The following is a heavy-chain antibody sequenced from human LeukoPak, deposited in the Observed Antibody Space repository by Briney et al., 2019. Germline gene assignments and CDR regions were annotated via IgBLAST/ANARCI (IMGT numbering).Heavy chain of an antibody. D-gene: IGHD1-26*01. CDR2: IKTDGSST. Sequence: PGGSLRLSCAASGFTFSSYWMHWVRQAPGKGLVWVSRIKTDGSSTYYADSVKGRFTISRDNSKNTLYLQMNSLRAEDTAVYYCAKAFTGATTYYWGQGTLVTVSS. CDR1: GFTFSSYW. CDR3: AKAFTGATTYY. V-gene: IGHV3-74*01. J-gene: IGHJ4*02.